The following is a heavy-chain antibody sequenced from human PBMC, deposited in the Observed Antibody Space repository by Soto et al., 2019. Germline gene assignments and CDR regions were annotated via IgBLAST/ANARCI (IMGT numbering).Heavy chain of an antibody. D-gene: IGHD3-3*01. CDR2: IKYDGSDK. CDR1: GFTFSSYW. CDR3: ARSFGWRDCFDI. Sequence: EAQLVESGGGWVQPGGSLRLSCAASGFTFSSYWMSWVRQAPWKGPEWVANIKYDGSDKYYVDSLRGRFTISRDNAKKSLYLQMNSLTAEDTAVYYCARSFGWRDCFDIWGQGTMVTVSS. V-gene: IGHV3-7*01. J-gene: IGHJ3*02.